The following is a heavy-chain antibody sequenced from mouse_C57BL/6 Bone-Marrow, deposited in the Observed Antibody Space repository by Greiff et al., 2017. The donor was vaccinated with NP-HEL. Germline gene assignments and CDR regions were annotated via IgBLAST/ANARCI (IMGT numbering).Heavy chain of an antibody. V-gene: IGHV1-64*01. D-gene: IGHD2-3*01. CDR2: IHPNSGST. CDR3: ARRPCLLRYIDV. J-gene: IGHJ1*03. CDR1: GYTFTSYR. Sequence: QVQLQQPGAELVKPGASVKLSCKASGYTFTSYRMHWVKQRPGQGLEWIGMIHPNSGSTNYNEKFKSKATLTVDKSSSTAYMQLSSLTSEDSAVYYCARRPCLLRYIDVWGTGTTVTVSS.